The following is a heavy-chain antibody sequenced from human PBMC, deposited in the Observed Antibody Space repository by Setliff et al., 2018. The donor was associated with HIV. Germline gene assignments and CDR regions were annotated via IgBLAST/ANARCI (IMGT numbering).Heavy chain of an antibody. CDR3: VRDLAATNMVRGRLYHYYYMDV. CDR1: GFTFNAHC. D-gene: IGHD3-10*01. V-gene: IGHV3-72*01. J-gene: IGHJ6*03. CDR2: SRNRANSYST. Sequence: GGSLRLSCAASGFTFNAHCMDWVRQAPGKGLEWVARSRNRANSYSTEYAASVKGRFTISRDESESSLYLQMHSLKTEDTAVYYCVRDLAATNMVRGRLYHYYYMDVWGKGTTVTVSS.